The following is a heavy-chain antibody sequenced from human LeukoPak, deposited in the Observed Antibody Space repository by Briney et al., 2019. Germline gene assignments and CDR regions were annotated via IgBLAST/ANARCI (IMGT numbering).Heavy chain of an antibody. CDR3: AINGSGTYYDEQFDY. CDR2: IYYSGST. CDR1: GNSISSGDNY. V-gene: IGHV4-61*09. D-gene: IGHD3-10*01. J-gene: IGHJ4*02. Sequence: SQTLSLTCTVSGNSISSGDNYWSWIRQPAGKGLEWIGYIYYSGSTNYNPSLKSRVTISVDTSKNQFSLKLSSVTAADTAVYYCAINGSGTYYDEQFDYWGQGTLVTVSS.